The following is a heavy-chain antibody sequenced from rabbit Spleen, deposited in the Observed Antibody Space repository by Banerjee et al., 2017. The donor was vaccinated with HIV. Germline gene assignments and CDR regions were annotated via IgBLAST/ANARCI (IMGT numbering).Heavy chain of an antibody. V-gene: IGHV1S43*01. Sequence: QEQLVESGGGLVKPGASLTLICTASGFSFSSGYDMSWVRQAPGKGLEWIGFVYTGNGKNYYASWVNGRFTISSDNAQTTVDLKMTSLTAADTATYFCARAIVPWLGLTRLDLWGQGTLVTVS. CDR2: VYTGNGKN. CDR1: GFSFSSGYD. D-gene: IGHD4-1*01. CDR3: ARAIVPWLGLTRLDL. J-gene: IGHJ3*01.